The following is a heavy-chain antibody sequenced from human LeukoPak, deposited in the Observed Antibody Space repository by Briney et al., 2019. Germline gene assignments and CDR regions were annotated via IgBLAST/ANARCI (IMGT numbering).Heavy chain of an antibody. D-gene: IGHD6-19*01. CDR3: ASAVAGTGGPFDY. V-gene: IGHV3-30*03. CDR1: GFTFSSYG. CDR2: ISYDGSNK. J-gene: IGHJ4*02. Sequence: AGRSLRLSCAASGFTFSSYGMHWVRQAPGKGLEWVAVISYDGSNKYYADFVKGRFTISRDNSKNTLYLQMNSLRAEDTAVYYCASAVAGTGGPFDYWGQGTLVTVSS.